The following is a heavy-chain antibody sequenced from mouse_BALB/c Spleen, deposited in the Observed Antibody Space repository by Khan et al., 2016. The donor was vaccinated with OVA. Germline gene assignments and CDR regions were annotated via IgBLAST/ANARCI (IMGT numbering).Heavy chain of an antibody. Sequence: QIQLVQSGAELARPGASVKLSCKASGYTFTDYYINWVKQRTGQGLEWIGEISPGSGDTYYNEKFKGKATLTADKSSSTVYMQLSSLTAEASAVYCCARRNYFGYTFAYWGQGTLVTVSA. CDR2: ISPGSGDT. CDR3: ARRNYFGYTFAY. D-gene: IGHD1-2*01. CDR1: GYTFTDYY. V-gene: IGHV1-77*01. J-gene: IGHJ3*01.